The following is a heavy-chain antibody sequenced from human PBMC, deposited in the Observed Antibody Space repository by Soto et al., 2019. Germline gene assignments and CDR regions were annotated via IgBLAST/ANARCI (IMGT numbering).Heavy chain of an antibody. CDR2: IKQDGSEK. Sequence: GSLRLSCAASGFTFSSYWMSWVRQAPGKGLEWVANIKQDGSEKYYVDSVKGRFTISRDNSKNTLYLQMNSLRAEDTAVYYCANFGPRDFDYWGQGTLVTVSS. CDR1: GFTFSSYW. CDR3: ANFGPRDFDY. V-gene: IGHV3-7*05. J-gene: IGHJ4*02. D-gene: IGHD3-3*01.